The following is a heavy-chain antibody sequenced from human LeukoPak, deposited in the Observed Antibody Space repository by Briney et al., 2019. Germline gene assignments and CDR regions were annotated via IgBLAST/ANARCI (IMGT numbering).Heavy chain of an antibody. Sequence: GRSLRLSCAASGFTFSSYGMHWVRQAPGKGLEGVADISYDGSNKYYADSVKGRFTISRDNSKNTLYLQMNSLRAEDTAVYYCAKVLSGLRYFACLSDAFDIWGQGTMVTVSS. CDR3: AKVLSGLRYFACLSDAFDI. CDR1: GFTFSSYG. CDR2: ISYDGSNK. J-gene: IGHJ3*02. D-gene: IGHD3-9*01. V-gene: IGHV3-30*18.